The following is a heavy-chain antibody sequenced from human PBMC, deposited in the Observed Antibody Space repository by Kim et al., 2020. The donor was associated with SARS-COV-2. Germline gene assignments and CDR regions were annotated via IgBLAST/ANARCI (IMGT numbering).Heavy chain of an antibody. J-gene: IGHJ3*02. D-gene: IGHD3-10*01. V-gene: IGHV4-4*07. Sequence: SETLSLTCTVSGGSISSYYWSWIRQPAGKGLEWIGCIYTSGSTNYNPSLKSRVTMSVDTSKNQFSLKLSSVTAADTAVYYCARDVILWFGAVGAFDIWGQGTMVTISS. CDR3: ARDVILWFGAVGAFDI. CDR1: GGSISSYY. CDR2: IYTSGST.